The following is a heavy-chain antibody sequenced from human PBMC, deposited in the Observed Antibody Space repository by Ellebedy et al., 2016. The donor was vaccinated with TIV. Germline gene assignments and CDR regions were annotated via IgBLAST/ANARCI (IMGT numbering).Heavy chain of an antibody. CDR3: ARPKHVEWSFDY. CDR1: GGSISSSSYY. D-gene: IGHD3-3*01. CDR2: IYYSGST. Sequence: GSLRLSXTASGGSISSSSYYWGWIRQPLGKGLEWIGSIYYSGSTYYNPSLKSRVTISVDTSKNQFSLKLSSVTAADTAVYYCARPKHVEWSFDYWGQGTLVTVSS. V-gene: IGHV4-39*01. J-gene: IGHJ4*02.